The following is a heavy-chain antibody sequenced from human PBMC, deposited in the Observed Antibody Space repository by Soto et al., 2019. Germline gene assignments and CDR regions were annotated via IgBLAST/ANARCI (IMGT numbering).Heavy chain of an antibody. CDR2: ISAYNGNT. V-gene: IGHV1-18*01. D-gene: IGHD3-16*01. CDR1: GYTFTNFG. Sequence: ASVKVSCKTSGYTFTNFGLSWVRQAPGQGLEWMGWISAYNGNTNYAQNFQGRVTMTTDTSTSTAYMELRSLRSDDTAVYYCARGGTPIDVWGQGTRVTVSS. CDR3: ARGGTPIDV. J-gene: IGHJ4*02.